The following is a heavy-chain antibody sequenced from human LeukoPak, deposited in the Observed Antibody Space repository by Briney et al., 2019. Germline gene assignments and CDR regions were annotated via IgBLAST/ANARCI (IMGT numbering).Heavy chain of an antibody. V-gene: IGHV3-30*02. Sequence: GGSLRLSCAASGFTFGSYGMHWVRQAPGKGLEWVAFIRYDGSNKYYADSVKGRFTISRDNSKNTLYLQMNSLGAEDTAVYYCAKVPAHPPYYYMDVWGKGTTVTVSS. CDR2: IRYDGSNK. CDR1: GFTFGSYG. CDR3: AKVPAHPPYYYMDV. J-gene: IGHJ6*03.